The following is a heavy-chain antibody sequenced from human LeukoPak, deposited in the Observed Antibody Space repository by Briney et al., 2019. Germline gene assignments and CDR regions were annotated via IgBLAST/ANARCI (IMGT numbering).Heavy chain of an antibody. Sequence: ASVKVSCKASGYTFTCYYMHWVRQAPGQGPEWMGWINPNSGGTNYAQKFQGRVTMTRDTSISTAYMELSRLRSDDTAVYYCARDHSSSGQLFDYWGQGTPVTVSS. CDR1: GYTFTCYY. CDR2: INPNSGGT. CDR3: ARDHSSSGQLFDY. J-gene: IGHJ4*02. D-gene: IGHD6-13*01. V-gene: IGHV1-2*02.